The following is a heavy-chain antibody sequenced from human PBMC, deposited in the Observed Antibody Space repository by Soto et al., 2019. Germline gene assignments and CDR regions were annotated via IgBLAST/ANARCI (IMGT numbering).Heavy chain of an antibody. J-gene: IGHJ6*02. CDR1: GYSFNNYW. CDR3: ARPTYGSTHGMDV. D-gene: IGHD3-10*01. Sequence: PGESLKISCKGSGYSFNNYWIGWVRQMPGKGLEWMGIIYPDDSDTRYSPSFQGQVTISADRSVSTAYLQWSSLKASDTAMYYCARPTYGSTHGMDVWGQGTTVTVSS. V-gene: IGHV5-51*01. CDR2: IYPDDSDT.